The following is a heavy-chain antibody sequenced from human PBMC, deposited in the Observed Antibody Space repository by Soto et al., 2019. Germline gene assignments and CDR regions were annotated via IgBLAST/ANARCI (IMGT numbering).Heavy chain of an antibody. CDR3: ASSSDTAMVMFDY. CDR2: IDPSDSYT. CDR1: GYSFTSYW. Sequence: PGESLKISCKGSGYSFTSYWISWVRQMPGKGLEWMGRIDPSDSYTNYSPSFQGHVTISADKSISTAYLQWSSLKASDTAMYYCASSSDTAMVMFDYWGQGTLVTVS. J-gene: IGHJ4*02. D-gene: IGHD5-18*01. V-gene: IGHV5-10-1*01.